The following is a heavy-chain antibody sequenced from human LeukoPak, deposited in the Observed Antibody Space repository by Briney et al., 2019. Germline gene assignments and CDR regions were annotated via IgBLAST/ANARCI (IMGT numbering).Heavy chain of an antibody. D-gene: IGHD6-19*01. V-gene: IGHV1-69*06. J-gene: IGHJ6*03. CDR1: GYTFTSYA. CDR3: ARLSGWDYYYYYMDV. Sequence: SVKVPCKASGYTFTSYAMNWVRQAPGQGLEWMGGIIPIFGTANYAQKFQGRVTITADKSTSTAYMELSSLRSEDTAVYYCARLSGWDYYYYYMDVWGKGTTVTVSS. CDR2: IIPIFGTA.